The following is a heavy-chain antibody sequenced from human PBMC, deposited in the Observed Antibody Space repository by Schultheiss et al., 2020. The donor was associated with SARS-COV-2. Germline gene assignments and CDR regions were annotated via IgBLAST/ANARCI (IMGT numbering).Heavy chain of an antibody. V-gene: IGHV3-53*01. CDR1: GFTVSSNY. CDR2: IYSGGST. D-gene: IGHD6-13*01. J-gene: IGHJ4*02. CDR3: AKAAAGTFDY. Sequence: GESLKISCAASGFTVSSNYMSWVRQAPGKGLEWVSVIYSGGSTYYADSVKGRFTISRDNAKNSLFLQMNSLRDDDTAVYYCAKAAAGTFDYWGQGTLVTVSS.